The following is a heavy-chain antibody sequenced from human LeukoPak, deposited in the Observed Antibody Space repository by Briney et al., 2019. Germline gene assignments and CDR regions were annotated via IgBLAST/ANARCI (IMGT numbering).Heavy chain of an antibody. CDR3: ARVSSYVDAFDI. D-gene: IGHD3-16*01. Sequence: PGGSLRLSCAASGFTFSSYSMNWVRQAPGKGLEWVSSISSSSSYIYYADSVEGRFTISRDNAKNSLYLQMNSLRAEDTAVYYCARVSSYVDAFDIWGQGTMVTVSS. V-gene: IGHV3-21*01. CDR1: GFTFSSYS. J-gene: IGHJ3*02. CDR2: ISSSSSYI.